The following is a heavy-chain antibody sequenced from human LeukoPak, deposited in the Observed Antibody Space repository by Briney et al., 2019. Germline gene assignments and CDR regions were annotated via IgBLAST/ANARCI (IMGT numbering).Heavy chain of an antibody. Sequence: SETLSLTCTVSGYSISRGYYWGWIRQPPGKGLEWIGSIYTSGSTNYNPSLKSRVTMSVDTSKNQFSLKLSSVTAADTAVYYCARDQYSSGWYYFDYWGQGTLVTVSS. CDR2: IYTSGST. J-gene: IGHJ4*02. CDR3: ARDQYSSGWYYFDY. CDR1: GYSISRGYY. V-gene: IGHV4-38-2*02. D-gene: IGHD6-19*01.